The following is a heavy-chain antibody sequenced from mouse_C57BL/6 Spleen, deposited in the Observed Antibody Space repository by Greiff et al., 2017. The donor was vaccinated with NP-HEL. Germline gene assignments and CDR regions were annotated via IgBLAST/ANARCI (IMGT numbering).Heavy chain of an antibody. CDR1: GYTFTDYY. D-gene: IGHD2-4*01. J-gene: IGHJ2*01. CDR2: INPNNGGT. V-gene: IGHV1-26*01. Sequence: EVQLQQSGPELVKPGASVKISCKASGYTFTDYYMNWVKQSHGKSLEWIGDINPNNGGTSYNQKFKGKATLTVDKSSSTAYKELRSLTSEDSAVYYCASYDWDYWGQGTTLTVSS. CDR3: ASYDWDY.